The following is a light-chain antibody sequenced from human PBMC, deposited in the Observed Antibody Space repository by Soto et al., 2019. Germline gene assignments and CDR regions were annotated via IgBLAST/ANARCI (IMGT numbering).Light chain of an antibody. CDR1: QGITTF. CDR2: GAS. CDR3: LQHNSYPYT. V-gene: IGKV1-17*03. Sequence: IQMTQSPSAVSASVGDTVTVTCRASQGITTFLAWFRQRPGKVPERLIYGASSLQSGVPSRFSGRGSGTEFTLTISSLQPEDFGTYYCLQHNSYPYTFGPGTKLEIK. J-gene: IGKJ2*01.